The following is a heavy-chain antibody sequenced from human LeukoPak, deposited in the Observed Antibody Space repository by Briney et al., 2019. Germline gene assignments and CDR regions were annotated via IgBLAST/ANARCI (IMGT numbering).Heavy chain of an antibody. J-gene: IGHJ5*02. CDR3: ARDENTIFGVVYEYNWFDP. CDR1: GFTFSSYS. V-gene: IGHV3-21*01. Sequence: GGSLRLSCAASGFTFSSYSMNWVRQAPGKGLEWVSYISSSSSYIYYADSVEGRFTISRDNAKNSLYLQMNSLRAEDTAVYYCARDENTIFGVVYEYNWFDPWGQGTLVTVSS. D-gene: IGHD3-3*01. CDR2: ISSSSSYI.